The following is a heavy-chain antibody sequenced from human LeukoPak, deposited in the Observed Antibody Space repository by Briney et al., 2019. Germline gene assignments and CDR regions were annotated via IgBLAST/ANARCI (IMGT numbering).Heavy chain of an antibody. D-gene: IGHD3-10*01. Sequence: SETLSLTCTVSGGSISSSSYYWGWIRQPPGKGLEWIGSLYYSGSTYYNPSLKSRVTISVDTSKNQFSLKLTSVTATDTAVFYCARHHFTGITDAFAIWGQGTMVTVSS. CDR1: GGSISSSSYY. J-gene: IGHJ3*02. CDR3: ARHHFTGITDAFAI. V-gene: IGHV4-39*01. CDR2: LYYSGST.